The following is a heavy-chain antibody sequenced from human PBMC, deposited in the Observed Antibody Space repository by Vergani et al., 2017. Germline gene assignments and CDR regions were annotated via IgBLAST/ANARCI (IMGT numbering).Heavy chain of an antibody. D-gene: IGHD2-21*02. J-gene: IGHJ6*02. CDR2: IIPVLGKT. V-gene: IGHV1-69*08. CDR1: GATFRSNT. CDR3: ARDPRGYGGDPEDDYYGMDV. Sequence: QVQLVQSGAEVKKPGSSVKVSCKASGATFRSNTISWVRQVPGQGLEWMGRIIPVLGKTKYAQDFQGRLTITADTSTSTAYMELTSLRSQETAVYYCARDPRGYGGDPEDDYYGMDVWGQGTTVTVSS.